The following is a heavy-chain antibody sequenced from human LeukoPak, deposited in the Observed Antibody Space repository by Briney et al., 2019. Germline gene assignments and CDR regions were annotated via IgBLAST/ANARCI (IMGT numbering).Heavy chain of an antibody. Sequence: GGSLRLSCAASGLTFSSYAMSWVRQAPGKGLEWVSAISGSGGSTYYADSVKGRFTISRDNSKNTLYLQMNSLRAEDTAVYYCAKDLAHYYDSSGYPYYWGQGTLVTVSS. CDR3: AKDLAHYYDSSGYPYY. D-gene: IGHD3-22*01. CDR1: GLTFSSYA. J-gene: IGHJ4*02. V-gene: IGHV3-23*01. CDR2: ISGSGGST.